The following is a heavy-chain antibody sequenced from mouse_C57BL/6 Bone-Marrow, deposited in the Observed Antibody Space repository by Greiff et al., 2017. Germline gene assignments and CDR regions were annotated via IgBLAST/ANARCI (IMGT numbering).Heavy chain of an antibody. V-gene: IGHV14-4*01. CDR3: TRGLLLRFLAY. CDR1: GFHIKDDY. CDR2: IDPENGDT. D-gene: IGHD1-1*01. Sequence: VQLQQSGAELVRPGASVKLSCTASGFHIKDDYMHWVKQRPEQGLEWIGWIDPENGDTEYASKFQGKATITADTSSNTAYLQLSSLTSEDTAVYYCTRGLLLRFLAYWGQGTLVTVSA. J-gene: IGHJ3*01.